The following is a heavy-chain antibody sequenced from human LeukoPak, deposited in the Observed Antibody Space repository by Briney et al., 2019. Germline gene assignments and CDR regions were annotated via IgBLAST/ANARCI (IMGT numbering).Heavy chain of an antibody. CDR3: AGGFLPRYYYGSGSYLQYFDY. CDR2: IYPGDSDT. J-gene: IGHJ4*02. CDR1: GYSFTSYW. Sequence: GESLKISCKGSGYSFTSYWIGWVRQLPGKGLEWMGIIYPGDSDTRYSPSFQGQVTISADKSISTAYLQWSSLKASDTAMYYCAGGFLPRYYYGSGSYLQYFDYWGQGTLVTVSS. V-gene: IGHV5-51*03. D-gene: IGHD3-10*01.